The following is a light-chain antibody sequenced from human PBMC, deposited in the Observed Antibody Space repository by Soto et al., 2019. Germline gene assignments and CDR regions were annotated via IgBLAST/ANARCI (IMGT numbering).Light chain of an antibody. J-gene: IGKJ4*01. V-gene: IGKV1-27*01. Sequence: DIQMTQSPSSLSASVGDRVTITCRASQGISNFLAWYQHKPGKVPKLLIYVASTLQSGVPSRFSGSGSGTDFTLTISSLQPEDVATYYCQKYKSAPSLTFGGGTKVEIK. CDR3: QKYKSAPSLT. CDR1: QGISNF. CDR2: VAS.